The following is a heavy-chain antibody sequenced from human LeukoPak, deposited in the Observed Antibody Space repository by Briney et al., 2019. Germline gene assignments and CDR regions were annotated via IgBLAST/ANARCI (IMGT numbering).Heavy chain of an antibody. D-gene: IGHD1-26*01. J-gene: IGHJ3*02. CDR3: AREQSWVASDI. CDR2: IYYSGST. V-gene: IGHV4-59*01. CDR1: GGSISSYY. Sequence: PSETLSLTCTVSGGSISSYYWSWIRQPPGKGLEWIGYIYYSGSTNYNPSLKSRVTISVDTSKNQFSLKLSSVTAADTAVYYCAREQSWVASDIWGQGTMVTVSS.